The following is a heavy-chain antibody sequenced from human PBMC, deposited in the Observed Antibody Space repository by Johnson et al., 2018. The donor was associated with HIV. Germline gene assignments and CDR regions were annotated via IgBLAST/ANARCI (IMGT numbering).Heavy chain of an antibody. CDR1: GFTFSSYA. CDR2: ISYDGSDK. J-gene: IGHJ3*02. Sequence: VQLVESGGGVVQPGRSLRLSCAASGFTFSSYAMHWVRQAPGKGLEWAAVISYDGSDKYYADSVKGRFTISRDNSKNTLYLQMNSLRAEDTAVYYCAKGPQGIATPDAFDIWGQGTMVTVSS. D-gene: IGHD2-21*01. CDR3: AKGPQGIATPDAFDI. V-gene: IGHV3-30*04.